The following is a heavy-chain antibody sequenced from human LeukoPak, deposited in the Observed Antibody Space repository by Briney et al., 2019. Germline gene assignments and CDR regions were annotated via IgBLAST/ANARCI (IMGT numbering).Heavy chain of an antibody. CDR3: GRLYDSDDYTDWFDP. V-gene: IGHV4-59*11. CDR1: GGSISGHY. Sequence: PSETLSLTCTVSGGSISGHYWSWIRQPPGKGLEWIGYTYYSGSTNYNPSLKSRVTISVDTSKNQFSLKLSSVTAADTAVYYCGRLYDSDDYTDWFDPWGQGTLVTVSS. J-gene: IGHJ5*02. CDR2: TYYSGST. D-gene: IGHD3-22*01.